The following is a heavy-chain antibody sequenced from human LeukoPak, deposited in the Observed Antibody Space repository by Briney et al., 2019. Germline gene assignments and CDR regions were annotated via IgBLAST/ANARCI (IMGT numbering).Heavy chain of an antibody. CDR1: GGSFSGYY. CDR2: INHSGST. Sequence: SETLSLTCAVYGGSFSGYYWSWIRQPPGKGLEWIGEINHSGSTNYNPSLKSRVTISVDTSKNQFSLKLSSVTAADTAVYYCARLLSSSSPTGYWGQGTLVTVSS. V-gene: IGHV4-34*01. CDR3: ARLLSSSSPTGY. J-gene: IGHJ4*02. D-gene: IGHD6-13*01.